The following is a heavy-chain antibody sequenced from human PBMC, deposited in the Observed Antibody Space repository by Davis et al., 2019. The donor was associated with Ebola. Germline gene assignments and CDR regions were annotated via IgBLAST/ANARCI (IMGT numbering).Heavy chain of an antibody. CDR2: ISYDGSKT. J-gene: IGHJ4*02. CDR3: AKDYHDS. CDR1: AFTFSSCG. V-gene: IGHV3-30*18. Sequence: PGGSLRLSCAVSAFTFSSCGMHWVRQAPGKGLEWVAVISYDGSKTYYGDSVKGRFTISRDNSKNTLYLQMNSLRDGDTALYYCAKDYHDSWGQGTLVTVSS. D-gene: IGHD3-16*02.